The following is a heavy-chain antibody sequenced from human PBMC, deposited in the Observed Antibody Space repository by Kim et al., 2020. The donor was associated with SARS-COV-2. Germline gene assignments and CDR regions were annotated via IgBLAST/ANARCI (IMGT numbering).Heavy chain of an antibody. CDR3: ARSMVRGVSRFDY. CDR1: GYTFTSYA. CDR2: INAGNGNT. V-gene: IGHV1-3*01. Sequence: ASVKVSCKASGYTFTSYAMHWVRQAPGQRLEWMGWINAGNGNTKYSQKFQGRVTITRDTSASTAYMELSSLRSEDTAVYYCARSMVRGVSRFDYWGQGTLVTVSS. J-gene: IGHJ4*02. D-gene: IGHD3-10*01.